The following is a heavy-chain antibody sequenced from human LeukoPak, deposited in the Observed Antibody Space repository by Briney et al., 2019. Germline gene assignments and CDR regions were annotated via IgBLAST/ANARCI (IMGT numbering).Heavy chain of an antibody. CDR1: GYTFTGYY. D-gene: IGHD3-9*01. J-gene: IGHJ6*03. Sequence: GASVKVSCKASGYTFTGYYMHWVRQAPGQGLEWMGWINPNSGGTNYAQKFQGRVTMTRDTSISTAYMELSRLRSDDTAVYYCARVHDILTGYYTPHYYYYYYMDVWGKGTTVTISS. CDR2: INPNSGGT. CDR3: ARVHDILTGYYTPHYYYYYYMDV. V-gene: IGHV1-2*02.